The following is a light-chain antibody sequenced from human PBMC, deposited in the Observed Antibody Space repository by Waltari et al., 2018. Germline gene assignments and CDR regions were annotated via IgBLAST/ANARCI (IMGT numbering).Light chain of an antibody. CDR3: KQYNSFPWT. Sequence: DIQMTQSPSTLSASVGDRVTITCRASQTISTWLAWYQQKPGKAPKLLIYKASSLESGVPSRFSGSGSGTEFTLTISSLQPDDSATYYCKQYNSFPWTFGQGTKVQI. J-gene: IGKJ1*01. CDR1: QTISTW. V-gene: IGKV1-5*03. CDR2: KAS.